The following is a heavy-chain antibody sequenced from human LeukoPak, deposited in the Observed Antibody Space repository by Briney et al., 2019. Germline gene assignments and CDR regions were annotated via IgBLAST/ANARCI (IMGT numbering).Heavy chain of an antibody. D-gene: IGHD5-18*01. J-gene: IGHJ5*02. V-gene: IGHV3-21*01. CDR2: ISSSSSYI. Sequence: GRCLRLSCAASGSTFSSYSMNWARHPRRKGLEWVSSISSSSSYIYYADSVKGRFHISRDNAKNSLHLQMNSLRAEDTAVYYCARGTAMVTGWFDPWGQGTLVTVSS. CDR3: ARGTAMVTGWFDP. CDR1: GSTFSSYS.